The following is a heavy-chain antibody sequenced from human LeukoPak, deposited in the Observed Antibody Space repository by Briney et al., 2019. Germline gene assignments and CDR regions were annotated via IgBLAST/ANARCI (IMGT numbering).Heavy chain of an antibody. J-gene: IGHJ4*02. CDR1: GFTFSSHA. V-gene: IGHV3-30-3*01. CDR2: ISYDGSNK. CDR3: ARDLGYNLDY. D-gene: IGHD1-1*01. Sequence: GGSLRLSCAASGFTFSSHAMSWVRQAPGKGLEWVAVISYDGSNKYYADSVKGRFTISRDNSKNTLYLQMNSLRAEDTAVYYCARDLGYNLDYWGQGTLVTVS.